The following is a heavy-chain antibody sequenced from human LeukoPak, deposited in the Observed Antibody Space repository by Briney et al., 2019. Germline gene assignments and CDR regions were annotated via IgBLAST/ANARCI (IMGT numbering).Heavy chain of an antibody. D-gene: IGHD3-10*01. CDR1: GFTFSNAW. CDR2: IKNKTNGGTT. Sequence: GGSLRLSCAASGFTFSNAWMSWVRQAPGKGLEWVGRIKNKTNGGTTDHAAPVKGRFTISRDDSKNTLYLQMNSLKTEDTAVYYCRTQPAVYYGGSDTFDIWGQGTMVTVSS. J-gene: IGHJ3*02. V-gene: IGHV3-15*01. CDR3: RTQPAVYYGGSDTFDI.